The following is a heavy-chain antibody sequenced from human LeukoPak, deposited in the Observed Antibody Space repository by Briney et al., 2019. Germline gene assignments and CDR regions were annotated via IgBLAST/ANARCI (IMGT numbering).Heavy chain of an antibody. J-gene: IGHJ4*02. V-gene: IGHV3-7*01. CDR2: IKQDGSEK. D-gene: IGHD6-13*01. CDR1: GFTFSSYW. Sequence: GGSLRLSCAASGFTFSSYWMSWVRQAPGKGLEWVANIKQDGSEKYYVDSVKGRFAISRDNAKNSLYLQMNSLRAEDTAVYYCTRGGIAAAGVAPDYWGQGTLVTVSS. CDR3: TRGGIAAAGVAPDY.